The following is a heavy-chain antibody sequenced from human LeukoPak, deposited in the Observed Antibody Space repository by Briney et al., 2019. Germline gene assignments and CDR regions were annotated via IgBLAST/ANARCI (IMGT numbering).Heavy chain of an antibody. CDR3: ARDMYDISGRADY. Sequence: ASVKVSCKASGYTFTGYYIHWVRQAPGQGLEWMGWINPNNGGTNYAQKLQGRVTMTTDTSTSTAYMELTSLRSDDSAVYYCARDMYDISGRADYWGQGTRVTVSS. CDR2: INPNNGGT. V-gene: IGHV1-2*02. J-gene: IGHJ4*02. D-gene: IGHD3-22*01. CDR1: GYTFTGYY.